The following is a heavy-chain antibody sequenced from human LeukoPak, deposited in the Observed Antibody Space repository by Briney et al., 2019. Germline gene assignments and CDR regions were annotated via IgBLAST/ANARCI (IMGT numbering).Heavy chain of an antibody. CDR2: IYYSGST. Sequence: SETLSLTCTVSGGSISSYYWSWIRQPPGKGLEWIGYIYYSGSTNYNPSLKSRVTISVDTSKNQFSLKLSSVTAADTAVYYCARAGRGGIAAAGLDYWGQGTLVTVSS. CDR3: ARAGRGGIAAAGLDY. V-gene: IGHV4-59*01. CDR1: GGSISSYY. D-gene: IGHD6-13*01. J-gene: IGHJ4*02.